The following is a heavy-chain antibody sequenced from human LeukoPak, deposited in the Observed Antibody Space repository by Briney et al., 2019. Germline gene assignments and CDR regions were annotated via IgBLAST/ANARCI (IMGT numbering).Heavy chain of an antibody. Sequence: GGSLRLSCAASGFTFSTYAMHWVRQAPGKGLEWVAVISYDGSSKYYADSVKGRFTISRDNAKNSLYLQMNSLRAEDTAVYYCARLLVYNSGGEAFDHWGQGTLVTVSS. CDR1: GFTFSTYA. CDR2: ISYDGSSK. D-gene: IGHD2-8*01. V-gene: IGHV3-30*04. J-gene: IGHJ4*02. CDR3: ARLLVYNSGGEAFDH.